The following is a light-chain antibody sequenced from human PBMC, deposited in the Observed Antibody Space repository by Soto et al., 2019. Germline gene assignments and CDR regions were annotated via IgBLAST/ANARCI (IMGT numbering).Light chain of an antibody. Sequence: DSVLTQSPATLSLSTGERAPLSSRASQSVSSYLAWYQQKPGQAPRLLIYDASNRATGIAARFSGSGSGTDFTLTTSSLEPEDFAVYYCQQRSYPITFGQGTRLE. CDR2: DAS. V-gene: IGKV3-11*01. CDR3: QQRSYPIT. CDR1: QSVSSY. J-gene: IGKJ5*01.